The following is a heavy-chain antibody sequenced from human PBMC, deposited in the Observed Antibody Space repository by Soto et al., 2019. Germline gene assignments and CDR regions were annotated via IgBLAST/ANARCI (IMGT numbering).Heavy chain of an antibody. D-gene: IGHD2-21*02. Sequence: GGSLRLSCAASGFSFTNFAMSWVRQAPGKGLEWVAGIGASGDITWYADSVKGRLSISRDNPKNTLYLQLNSLRFEDTAVYYCAKDDFTDRGDDYFDYWGPGTLVTVS. CDR2: IGASGDIT. CDR3: AKDDFTDRGDDYFDY. CDR1: GFSFTNFA. J-gene: IGHJ4*02. V-gene: IGHV3-23*01.